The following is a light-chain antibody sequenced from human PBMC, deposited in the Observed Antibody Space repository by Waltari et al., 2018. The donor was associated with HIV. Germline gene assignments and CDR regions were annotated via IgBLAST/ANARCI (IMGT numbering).Light chain of an antibody. CDR3: QQYGSSPYT. V-gene: IGKV3-20*01. J-gene: IGKJ2*01. CDR1: QSTTIRY. CDR2: CAS. Sequence: SSRAHQSTTIRYLACSPHKPTQAPRLLIYCASSRATGLPDRFSGSVSGTDFTLTISRLEPEDFAVYYCQQYGSSPYTFGQGTKLEIK.